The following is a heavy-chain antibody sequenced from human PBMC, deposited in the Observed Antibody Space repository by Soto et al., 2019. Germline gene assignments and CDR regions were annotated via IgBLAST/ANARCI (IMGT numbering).Heavy chain of an antibody. J-gene: IGHJ4*02. Sequence: PGASLRLSCAASGFTFSSYAMSWVRQAPGKGLEWVSAISGSGGSTYYADSVKGRFTISRDNSKNTLYLQMNSLRAEDTAVYYCAKCGSGSYYKGPLDYWGQGTLVTVSS. V-gene: IGHV3-23*01. D-gene: IGHD3-10*01. CDR3: AKCGSGSYYKGPLDY. CDR1: GFTFSSYA. CDR2: ISGSGGST.